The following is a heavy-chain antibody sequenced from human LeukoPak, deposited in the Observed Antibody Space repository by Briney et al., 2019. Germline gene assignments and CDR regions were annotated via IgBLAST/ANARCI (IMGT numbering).Heavy chain of an antibody. CDR2: ISSSSSYI. Sequence: GGSLRLSCAASGFTFSSYSMNWVRQAPGKGLEWVSSISSSSSYIYYADSVKGRFTISRDNAKNSLYLQMNSLRAEDTAVYYCAREAKGQSSEVSVLRWGQGTLVTVSS. CDR3: AREAKGQSSEVSVLR. J-gene: IGHJ4*02. V-gene: IGHV3-21*01. CDR1: GFTFSSYS. D-gene: IGHD2/OR15-2a*01.